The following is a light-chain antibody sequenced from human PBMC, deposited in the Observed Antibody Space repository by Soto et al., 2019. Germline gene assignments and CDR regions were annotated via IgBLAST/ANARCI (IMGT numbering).Light chain of an antibody. Sequence: DIQMTQSPSSLSASIGDRVTITCRASQGISNSLAWYQQKPGKGPSLLIYDASTLQSGVPSRFSGSGSGTDFTLTVSSLQPEDFATYYCQQSYSSWTFGQGTKVDIK. J-gene: IGKJ1*01. V-gene: IGKV1-27*01. CDR2: DAS. CDR1: QGISNS. CDR3: QQSYSSWT.